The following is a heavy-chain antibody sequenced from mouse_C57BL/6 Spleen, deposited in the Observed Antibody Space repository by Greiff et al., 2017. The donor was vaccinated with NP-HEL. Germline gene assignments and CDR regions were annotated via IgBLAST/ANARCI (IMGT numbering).Heavy chain of an antibody. V-gene: IGHV1-53*01. CDR3: ARAGDYAGAYYYAMDY. D-gene: IGHD2-4*01. J-gene: IGHJ4*01. Sequence: QVQLQQSGTELVKPGASVKLSCKASGYTFTSYWMHWVKQRPGQGLEWIGNINPSNGGTNYNEKFKSKATLTVDKSSSTAYMQLSSLTSEDSAVYSCARAGDYAGAYYYAMDYWGQGTSVTVSS. CDR2: INPSNGGT. CDR1: GYTFTSYW.